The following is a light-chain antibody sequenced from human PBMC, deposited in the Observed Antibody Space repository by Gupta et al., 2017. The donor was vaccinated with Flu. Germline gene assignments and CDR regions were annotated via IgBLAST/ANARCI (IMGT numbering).Light chain of an antibody. CDR2: LNSDGSH. Sequence: VKRNCTPSSAHSSYSIAWHQQQPGKGPRYLMKLNSDGSHSKGDGVPDRFSGSSSWAERYLTISSLQFEDEADYYCQTWGTGIGVFGGGTKLTVL. CDR1: SAHSSYS. J-gene: IGLJ3*02. V-gene: IGLV4-69*01. CDR3: QTWGTGIGV.